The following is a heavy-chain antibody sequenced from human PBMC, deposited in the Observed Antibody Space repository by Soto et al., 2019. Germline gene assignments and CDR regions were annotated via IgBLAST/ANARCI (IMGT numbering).Heavy chain of an antibody. Sequence: QLQLQESGPGLVKPSATLSLTCTVSGGSISSSSYYWGWIRQPPGKGLEWIGSIYYSGSNYYNPSLMSRYTISVETSKNQFSLKLSSVTAAYTAVYYCARQGCSGGSCYSGGNWFDPWGQGTLVTVSS. CDR2: IYYSGSN. J-gene: IGHJ5*02. V-gene: IGHV4-39*01. CDR3: ARQGCSGGSCYSGGNWFDP. D-gene: IGHD2-15*01. CDR1: GGSISSSSYY.